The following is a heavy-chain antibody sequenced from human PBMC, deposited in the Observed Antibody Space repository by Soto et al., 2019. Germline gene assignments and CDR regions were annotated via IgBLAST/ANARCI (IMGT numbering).Heavy chain of an antibody. CDR3: ARQPGYGDYVDY. J-gene: IGHJ4*02. V-gene: IGHV1-3*01. CDR1: GYTFTSYA. Sequence: GASVKVSCKASGYTFTSYAMHWVRQAPGQRLEWMGWINAGNGNTKYSQKFQGRVTITRDTSASTAYMELSSLRSEDTAVYYCARQPGYGDYVDYWGQGTLVTVSS. CDR2: INAGNGNT. D-gene: IGHD4-17*01.